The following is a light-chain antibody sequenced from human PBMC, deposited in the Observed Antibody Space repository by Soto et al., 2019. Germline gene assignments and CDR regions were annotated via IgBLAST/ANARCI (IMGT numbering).Light chain of an antibody. Sequence: IVMTQSPATLSVSPGERATLPCRASQSVSSNLAWYQQKPGQAPRLLIYGASTRATGIPARFSGSGSGTEFTLTISSLQSEDFAVYYCQQYNNWPWTFGQGTKVDIK. V-gene: IGKV3-15*01. J-gene: IGKJ1*01. CDR2: GAS. CDR1: QSVSSN. CDR3: QQYNNWPWT.